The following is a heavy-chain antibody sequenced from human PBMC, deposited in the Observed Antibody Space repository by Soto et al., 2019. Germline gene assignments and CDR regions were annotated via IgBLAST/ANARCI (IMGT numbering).Heavy chain of an antibody. Sequence: QLQLQESGPGLVKPSETLSLTCSVSGGSISTSSYFWGWIRQPPGKWLDWVGAVHYSGSANYRSSLQSRVTISVDTAQNQFSLRLRSVTAPDTAVYYCARHRWGSGSYSGLLDFWGQGALVTVSS. V-gene: IGHV4-39*01. CDR2: VHYSGSA. J-gene: IGHJ4*02. D-gene: IGHD3-10*01. CDR3: ARHRWGSGSYSGLLDF. CDR1: GGSISTSSYF.